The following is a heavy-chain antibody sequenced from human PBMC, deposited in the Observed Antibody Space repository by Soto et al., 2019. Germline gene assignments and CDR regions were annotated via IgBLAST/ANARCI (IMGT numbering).Heavy chain of an antibody. J-gene: IGHJ6*02. CDR1: GYSFTDYH. CDR3: ARGHSTDCSNGVCSFFYNHEMDV. V-gene: IGHV1-2*04. CDR2: INPKSGGT. D-gene: IGHD2-8*01. Sequence: ASVKVSCKAPGYSFTDYHIHWVRQAPGQGLEWLGRINPKSGGTSTAQKFQGWVTMTRDRSISTVYMELTRLRSDDTAVYFCARGHSTDCSNGVCSFFYNHEMDVWGQGTTVTVSS.